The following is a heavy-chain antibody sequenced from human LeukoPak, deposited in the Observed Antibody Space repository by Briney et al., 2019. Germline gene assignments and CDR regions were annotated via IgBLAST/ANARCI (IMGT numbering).Heavy chain of an antibody. CDR2: IYYSGST. Sequence: SETLCLTCTVSGGSISSYYWSWIRQPPGKGLEWIGYIYYSGSTNYNPSPKSRVTISVDTSKNQFSLKLSSVTAADTAVYYCARDGGSYYDYYYYMDVWGKGTTVTVSS. CDR1: GGSISSYY. J-gene: IGHJ6*03. CDR3: ARDGGSYYDYYYYMDV. V-gene: IGHV4-59*01. D-gene: IGHD1-26*01.